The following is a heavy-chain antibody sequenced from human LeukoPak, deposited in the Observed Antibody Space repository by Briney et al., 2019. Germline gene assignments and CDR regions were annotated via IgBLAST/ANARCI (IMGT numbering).Heavy chain of an antibody. CDR2: IYTSGST. J-gene: IGHJ4*02. D-gene: IGHD3-3*01. Sequence: PSETLSLTCTVSGGSISSGSYYWSWIRQPAGKGLEWIGRIYTSGSTNYNPSLKSQVTISVDTSKNQFSLKLSSVTAADTAVYYCARARDFWSGYPYFDYWGQGTLVTVSS. CDR1: GGSISSGSYY. CDR3: ARARDFWSGYPYFDY. V-gene: IGHV4-61*02.